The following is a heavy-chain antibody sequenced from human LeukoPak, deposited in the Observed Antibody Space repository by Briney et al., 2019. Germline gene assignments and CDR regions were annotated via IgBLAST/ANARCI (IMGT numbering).Heavy chain of an antibody. D-gene: IGHD6-19*01. Sequence: ASVKVSCKASGYTFTSYYVHWVRQAPGQGLEWMGIINASGGSTSYAQKFQGRVTMTRDTSTSTVYMELSSLRSEDTAVYYCVRGVAGTIDYWGQGTLVTVSS. CDR3: VRGVAGTIDY. CDR2: INASGGST. V-gene: IGHV1-46*01. CDR1: GYTFTSYY. J-gene: IGHJ4*02.